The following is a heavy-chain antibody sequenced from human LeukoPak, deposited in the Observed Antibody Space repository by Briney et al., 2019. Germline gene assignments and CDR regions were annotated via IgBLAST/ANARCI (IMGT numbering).Heavy chain of an antibody. CDR3: GSASSGWYPFDY. CDR1: GFTFDDYG. D-gene: IGHD6-19*01. CDR2: INWNGGSI. J-gene: IGHJ4*02. V-gene: IGHV3-20*01. Sequence: GWSLRLSCAASGFTFDDYGMSWVHQAPGKGLDCDTGINWNGGSIGYAVSVKGRFTMTKDNAKITLYLEMNRVRDEDAALYGCGSASSGWYPFDYWGQGTPVSVS.